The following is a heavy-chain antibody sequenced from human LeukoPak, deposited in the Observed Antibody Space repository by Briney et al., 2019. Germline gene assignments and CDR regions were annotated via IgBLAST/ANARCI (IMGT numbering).Heavy chain of an antibody. CDR3: ARLLVFNYYYYYYMDV. V-gene: IGHV4-39*01. Sequence: SETLSLICTVSGFSISSSSYSWGWIRQPRGKGLEWIVSIYYSGSTYYNPSLKSRVTISVDTSKNQFSLKLSSVTAADTAVYYCARLLVFNYYYYYYMDVWGKGTTVTISS. CDR1: GFSISSSSYS. D-gene: IGHD6-13*01. CDR2: IYYSGST. J-gene: IGHJ6*03.